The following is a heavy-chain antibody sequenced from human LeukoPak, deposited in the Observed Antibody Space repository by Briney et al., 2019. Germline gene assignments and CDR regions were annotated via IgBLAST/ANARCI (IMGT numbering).Heavy chain of an antibody. J-gene: IGHJ6*03. V-gene: IGHV4-4*07. CDR2: IYTSGST. CDR3: AGGRIVVVPAALYYYYYMDV. D-gene: IGHD2-2*01. CDR1: GDSISIYY. Sequence: SETLSLTCSVSGDSISIYYWSWIRQPAGKGLEWIGRIYTSGSTNYNPSLKSRVTISVDTSKNQFSLKLSSVTAADTAVYYCAGGRIVVVPAALYYYYYMDVWGKGTTVTVSS.